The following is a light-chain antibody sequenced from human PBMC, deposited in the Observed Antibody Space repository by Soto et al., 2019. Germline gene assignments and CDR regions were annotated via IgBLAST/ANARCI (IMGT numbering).Light chain of an antibody. CDR2: NNN. Sequence: QTVVTQPPSASGTPGKRVTISCSGTSSNIGSNTVNWYQQLPGTAPKLLIYNNNQRPSGVPDRFSGSKSGTSASLAISGLQSEDEADYYCATWDDSRNKVFGTGTKLTVL. V-gene: IGLV1-44*01. J-gene: IGLJ1*01. CDR3: ATWDDSRNKV. CDR1: SSNIGSNT.